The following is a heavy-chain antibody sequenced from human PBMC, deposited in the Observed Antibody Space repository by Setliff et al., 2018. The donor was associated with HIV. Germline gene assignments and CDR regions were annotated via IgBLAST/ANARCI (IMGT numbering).Heavy chain of an antibody. CDR2: MNPNSGNT. V-gene: IGHV1-8*02. D-gene: IGHD3-3*01. J-gene: IGHJ5*02. Sequence: ASVKVSCKASGYTFTDYYMHWVKQAPGKGPEWMGWMNPNSGNTGYAQKFQGRVTMTRNTSISTAYMELSSLRSEDTAVYYCARGRYNFWSGYRWFDPWGQGTLVTVSS. CDR3: ARGRYNFWSGYRWFDP. CDR1: GYTFTDYY.